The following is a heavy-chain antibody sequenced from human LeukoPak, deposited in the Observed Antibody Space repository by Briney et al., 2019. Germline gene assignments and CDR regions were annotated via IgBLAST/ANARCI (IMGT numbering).Heavy chain of an antibody. CDR2: IRSKANSYAT. J-gene: IGHJ4*02. Sequence: TGGSLKLSCAASGSTFSGSAMHWVRQTSGKGLEWVGRIRSKANSYATAYAASVKGRFTISRDDSKNTAYLQMNSLKTEDTAVYYCTGYYDSSGFYPFDYWGQGTLVTVSS. CDR3: TGYYDSSGFYPFDY. CDR1: GSTFSGSA. D-gene: IGHD3-22*01. V-gene: IGHV3-73*01.